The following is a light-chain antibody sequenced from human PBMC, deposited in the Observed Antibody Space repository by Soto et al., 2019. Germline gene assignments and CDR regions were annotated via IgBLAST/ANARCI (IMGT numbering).Light chain of an antibody. CDR2: GAS. CDR3: QHYGISPFT. J-gene: IGKJ3*01. Sequence: EIVLTQSPGTLSLSPGERATLSCRASQTVTSSYLAWYQQKPGQAPRLLIYGASSRATGIPDRFSGSGSGTDFTLTISILEPDDFGVYYCQHYGISPFTFGPGTKVEFK. V-gene: IGKV3-20*01. CDR1: QTVTSSY.